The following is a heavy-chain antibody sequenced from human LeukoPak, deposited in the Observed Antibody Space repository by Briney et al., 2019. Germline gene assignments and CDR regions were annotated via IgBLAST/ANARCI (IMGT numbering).Heavy chain of an antibody. D-gene: IGHD1-26*01. CDR3: ARDRGIVGAKPIFDN. Sequence: ASVKVSCKTSGYTFTSYNINWVRQAPGQGLEWMGWIGAYSGNTNYAQKIQGRVTMTTDTSTNTAYMNLRGLISDDTAVYYCARDRGIVGAKPIFDNWGQGTLVTVSS. V-gene: IGHV1-18*01. CDR2: IGAYSGNT. CDR1: GYTFTSYN. J-gene: IGHJ4*02.